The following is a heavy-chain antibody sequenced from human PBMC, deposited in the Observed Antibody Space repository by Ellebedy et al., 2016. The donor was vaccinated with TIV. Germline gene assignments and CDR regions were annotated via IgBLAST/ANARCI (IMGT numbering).Heavy chain of an antibody. J-gene: IGHJ4*02. D-gene: IGHD3-10*01. Sequence: GESLKISCAASGFTFSSNWMSWVRQTPGKGLEWVAYIKQDGSEKYSVDCVKGRFTTSRDTAKNSLYLQMNSLRSEDTPVYYCASGRSFNWGQGTLVTVSS. V-gene: IGHV3-7*03. CDR3: ASGRSFN. CDR2: IKQDGSEK. CDR1: GFTFSSNW.